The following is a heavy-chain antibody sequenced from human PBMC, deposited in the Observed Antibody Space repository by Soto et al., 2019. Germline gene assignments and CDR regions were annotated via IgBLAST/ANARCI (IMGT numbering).Heavy chain of an antibody. V-gene: IGHV3-64D*06. CDR2: ISSNGGST. D-gene: IGHD3-22*01. CDR3: VKGTITMIVVVWYFDL. CDR1: GFTFSSYA. J-gene: IGHJ2*01. Sequence: QPGGSLRLSCSASGFTFSSYAMHWVRQAPGKGLEYVSAISSNGGSTYYADSVKGRFTISRDNSKNTLYLQMSSLRAEDTAVYYCVKGTITMIVVVWYFDLWGRGTLVTVSS.